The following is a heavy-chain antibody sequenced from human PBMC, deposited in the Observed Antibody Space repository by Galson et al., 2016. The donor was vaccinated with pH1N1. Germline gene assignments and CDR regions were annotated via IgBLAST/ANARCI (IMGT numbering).Heavy chain of an antibody. V-gene: IGHV3-23*01. D-gene: IGHD6-6*01. CDR1: GFTFISYA. Sequence: SLRLSCAASGFTFISYAMSWVRQAPGKGLEWVSVISGSGGNTYYGDSVKGRFTISRDNSKNTLYLQMNSLRAEDTAVYYCTKGGSIAAPDGAFDTRGQGTMVTVSS. J-gene: IGHJ3*02. CDR2: ISGSGGNT. CDR3: TKGGSIAAPDGAFDT.